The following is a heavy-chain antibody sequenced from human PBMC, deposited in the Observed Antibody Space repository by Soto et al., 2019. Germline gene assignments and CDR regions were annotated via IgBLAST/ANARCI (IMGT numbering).Heavy chain of an antibody. Sequence: VASVKVSCKASGYTFTSYDINWVRQATGQGLEWMGWMNPNSGNTGYAQKFQGRVTMTRNTSISTAYMELSSLRSEDTAVYYCARANEALGYCSGGSCYPYVGDAFDIWGQGTMVTVSS. V-gene: IGHV1-8*01. J-gene: IGHJ3*02. D-gene: IGHD2-15*01. CDR3: ARANEALGYCSGGSCYPYVGDAFDI. CDR1: GYTFTSYD. CDR2: MNPNSGNT.